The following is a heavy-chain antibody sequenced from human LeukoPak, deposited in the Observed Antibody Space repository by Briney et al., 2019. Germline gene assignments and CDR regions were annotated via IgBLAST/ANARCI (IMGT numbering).Heavy chain of an antibody. CDR1: GGSISSYY. Sequence: SETLSLTCTVSGGSISSYYWSWIRQPPGKGLEWIGYIYYSGSTNYNPSLKSRVTISVDTSKNQFSLKLSSVTAADTAVYYCARHDFWSGYHYGMDVWGQGTTVTVSS. J-gene: IGHJ6*02. CDR2: IYYSGST. V-gene: IGHV4-59*08. D-gene: IGHD3-3*01. CDR3: ARHDFWSGYHYGMDV.